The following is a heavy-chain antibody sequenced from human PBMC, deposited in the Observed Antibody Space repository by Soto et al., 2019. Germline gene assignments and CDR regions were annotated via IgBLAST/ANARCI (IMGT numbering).Heavy chain of an antibody. D-gene: IGHD1-1*01. CDR2: IFHSGTT. CDR1: GDSLSSSHW. V-gene: IGHV4-4*02. CDR3: ARELERGDLPEGFDY. J-gene: IGHJ4*02. Sequence: QVQLQESGPGLVKPSGTLSLTCAVSGDSLSSSHWWSWVRQSPGKWLEWIGEIFHSGTTQYNPSLKSRVTRSMDKSKNQSHLNLKSVTAADTAVYYCARELERGDLPEGFDYWGQGTLATVSS.